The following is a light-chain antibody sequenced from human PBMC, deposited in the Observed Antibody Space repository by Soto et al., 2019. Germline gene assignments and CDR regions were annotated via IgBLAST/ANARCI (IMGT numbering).Light chain of an antibody. CDR1: QSVSSD. CDR2: GAS. V-gene: IGKV3-15*01. J-gene: IGKJ1*01. Sequence: EIVMTQSPATLSVSPGERATLSCRASQSVSSDLAWYHQKPGQAPRLLIYGASTRATGIPARFSGSGSGTEFTLTINSLQSEDSAVYYCQQYNNWPRTFGQGTKVEIK. CDR3: QQYNNWPRT.